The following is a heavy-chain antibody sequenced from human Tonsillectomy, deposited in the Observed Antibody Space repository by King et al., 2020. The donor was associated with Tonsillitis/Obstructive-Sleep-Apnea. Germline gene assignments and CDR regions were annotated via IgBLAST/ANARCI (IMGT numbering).Heavy chain of an antibody. CDR1: GYTFSSYG. V-gene: IGHV1-18*01. J-gene: IGHJ4*02. Sequence: VQLVESGGEVKKPGASVKVSCKASGYTFSSYGISWVRQAPGQGLEWVGWISAYNGNTNYAQKLQGRVTMTTDTSTSTVYMELRSLRSDDTAVYYCARSPVVGPTRGDYWGQGTLVTVSS. CDR2: ISAYNGNT. CDR3: ARSPVVGPTRGDY. D-gene: IGHD1-26*01.